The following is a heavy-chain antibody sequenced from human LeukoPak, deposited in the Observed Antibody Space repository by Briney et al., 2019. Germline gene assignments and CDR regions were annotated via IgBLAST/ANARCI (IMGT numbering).Heavy chain of an antibody. CDR1: GGSISSSSYY. J-gene: IGHJ6*02. CDR3: ARHNFGSGWGDYYGMDV. D-gene: IGHD6-19*01. Sequence: SETLSLTCTVSGGSISSSSYYWSWIRQPPGKGLEWIGYIYYSGSTNYNPSLKSRVTISVDTSKNQFSLKLSSVTAADTAVYYCARHNFGSGWGDYYGMDVWGQGTTVTVSS. V-gene: IGHV4-61*05. CDR2: IYYSGST.